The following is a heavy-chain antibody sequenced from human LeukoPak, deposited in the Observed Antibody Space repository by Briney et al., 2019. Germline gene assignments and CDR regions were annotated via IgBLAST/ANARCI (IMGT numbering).Heavy chain of an antibody. Sequence: ASVTVSCKASGYTFTSYYMHWVRQAPGQGLEWMGWINPNSGSTNYAQKFQGRVTMTRDTSTSTVYMELSSLRSEDTAVYYCARSPGAARPEDYWGQGTLVTVSS. CDR3: ARSPGAARPEDY. J-gene: IGHJ4*02. CDR2: INPNSGST. V-gene: IGHV1-46*01. CDR1: GYTFTSYY. D-gene: IGHD6-6*01.